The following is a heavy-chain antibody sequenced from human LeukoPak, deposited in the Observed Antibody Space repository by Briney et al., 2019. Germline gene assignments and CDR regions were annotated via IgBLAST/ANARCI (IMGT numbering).Heavy chain of an antibody. Sequence: GGSLRLSCAASGFTFSSYSVNWVRQAPGKGLEWVSSISSSSYIYYADSVKGRFTISRDNAKNSLYLQMNSLRAEDTAVYYCASDPVAGHFDYWGQGTLVTVSS. CDR1: GFTFSSYS. V-gene: IGHV3-21*01. D-gene: IGHD6-19*01. J-gene: IGHJ4*02. CDR2: ISSSSYI. CDR3: ASDPVAGHFDY.